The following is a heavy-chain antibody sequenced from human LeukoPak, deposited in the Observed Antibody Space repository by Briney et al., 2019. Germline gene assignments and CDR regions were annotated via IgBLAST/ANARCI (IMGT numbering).Heavy chain of an antibody. CDR2: IYYSGST. D-gene: IGHD4-23*01. Sequence: SETLSLTCTVSGGSISSYYWSWIRQPPGKGLEWIGHIYYSGSTNCNPSLKSRVTISVDTSKNQFSLKLSSVTAADTAVYYCARDRDYGGNFDYWGQGTLVTVSS. CDR3: ARDRDYGGNFDY. CDR1: GGSISSYY. J-gene: IGHJ4*02. V-gene: IGHV4-59*01.